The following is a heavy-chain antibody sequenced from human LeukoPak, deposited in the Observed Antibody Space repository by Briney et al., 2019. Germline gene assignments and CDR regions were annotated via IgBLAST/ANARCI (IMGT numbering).Heavy chain of an antibody. V-gene: IGHV3-21*01. D-gene: IGHD2-21*02. CDR3: ARDPYCGGDCYPDAFDI. Sequence: GGSLRLSCAASGFTFSSYSMKWVRQAPGKGLEWVSSISSSSSYIYYADSVKGRFTISRDNAKNSLYLQMNSLRAEDTAVYYCARDPYCGGDCYPDAFDIWGQGTMVTVSS. CDR1: GFTFSSYS. CDR2: ISSSSSYI. J-gene: IGHJ3*02.